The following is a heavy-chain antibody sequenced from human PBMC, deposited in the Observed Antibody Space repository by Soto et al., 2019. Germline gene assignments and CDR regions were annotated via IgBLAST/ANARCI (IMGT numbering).Heavy chain of an antibody. D-gene: IGHD6-13*01. CDR3: ATDGAAAGTSYFDY. V-gene: IGHV3-33*01. CDR1: GFTFSSFG. Sequence: PGGSLRLSCAASGFTFSSFGMHWVRQAPGKGLEWVAVIWYDGSNKYYADSVKGRFTISRDNSKNTLYLQMNSLRAEDTAVYYCATDGAAAGTSYFDYWGQGTLVTVSS. J-gene: IGHJ4*02. CDR2: IWYDGSNK.